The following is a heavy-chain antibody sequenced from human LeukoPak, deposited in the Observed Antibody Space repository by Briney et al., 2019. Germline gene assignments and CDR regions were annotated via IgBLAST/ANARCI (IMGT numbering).Heavy chain of an antibody. CDR2: IYYSGST. J-gene: IGHJ1*01. V-gene: IGHV4-59*01. Sequence: SETLSLTCTVSGGSICSCYWSWIPQPPGQGLEGIGYIYYSGSTNYNPSLKSRVTISVDTSKNQFSLKLSSVTAADTAVYYCARGGAVVGAEYFQHWGQGTLVTVSS. D-gene: IGHD2-15*01. CDR3: ARGGAVVGAEYFQH. CDR1: GGSICSCY.